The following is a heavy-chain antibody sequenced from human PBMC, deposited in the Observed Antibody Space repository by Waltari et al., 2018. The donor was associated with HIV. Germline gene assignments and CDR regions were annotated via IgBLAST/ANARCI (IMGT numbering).Heavy chain of an antibody. V-gene: IGHV3-30*02. J-gene: IGHJ4*02. CDR2: IRYDGTNK. D-gene: IGHD3-22*01. Sequence: QVQLVESGGGAVQPGGSLRPPCAASGFTFSTNAMHWVRQAPGKGLQWVAFIRYDGTNKYYADSVKGRFTISRDNSKNTLYLQMNSLRAEDTAVYYCAKAPHFYDSSGPAYWGQGTLVTVSS. CDR1: GFTFSTNA. CDR3: AKAPHFYDSSGPAY.